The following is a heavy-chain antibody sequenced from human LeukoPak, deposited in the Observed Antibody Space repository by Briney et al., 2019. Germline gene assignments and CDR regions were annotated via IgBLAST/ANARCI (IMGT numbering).Heavy chain of an antibody. CDR1: GFIFSTYA. J-gene: IGHJ2*01. V-gene: IGHV3-30*03. CDR2: TLYDGSDK. CDR3: ARDNYGGYFDL. Sequence: GGSLRLSCAASGFIFSTYAMHWVRQAPGKGLEWVAGTLYDGSDKYYVDSVKGRFTNSRDNSKNTLYLQMNSLTTEDTAVYYCARDNYGGYFDLWGRGTLVTVSS. D-gene: IGHD4-23*01.